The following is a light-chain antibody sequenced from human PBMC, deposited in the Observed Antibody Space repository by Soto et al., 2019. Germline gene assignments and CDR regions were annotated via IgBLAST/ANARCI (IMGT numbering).Light chain of an antibody. CDR1: GSDVGGYDY. CDR3: SSYTSSSTVV. Sequence: QSALTQPASVSGSPGQSITISCTGTGSDVGGYDYVSWYQQHPGKAPKLMIYEVSNRPSGVSNRFSGSKSGNTASLTISGLQAEDEAGYYCSSYTSSSTVVFGGGTKVTVL. CDR2: EVS. J-gene: IGLJ2*01. V-gene: IGLV2-14*01.